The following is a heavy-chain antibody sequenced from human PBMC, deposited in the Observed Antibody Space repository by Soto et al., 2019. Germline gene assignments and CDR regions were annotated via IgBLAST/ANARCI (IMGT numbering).Heavy chain of an antibody. CDR2: INAYNGNT. J-gene: IGHJ4*02. V-gene: IGHV1-18*01. Sequence: QVQLVQSGAEVKKPGASVKVSCKASGYTFTSYGISWVRQAPGQGLEWMGWINAYNGNTNYAQRLQGRVTMTTDTATSTAYRELRSRRSDDTAVYYCARNVGYGLIDYWGQGTLVTFAS. CDR3: ARNVGYGLIDY. D-gene: IGHD5-18*01. CDR1: GYTFTSYG.